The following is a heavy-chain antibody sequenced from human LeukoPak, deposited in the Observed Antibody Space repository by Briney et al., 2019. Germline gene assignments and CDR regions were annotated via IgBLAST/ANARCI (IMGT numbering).Heavy chain of an antibody. CDR2: INPSGGST. CDR1: GYTFTSYY. D-gene: IGHD2-21*02. Sequence: ASVKVSCKASGYTFTSYYMHWVRQAPGQGLEWMGIINPSGGSTSYAQKFQGRVTMTRDTSTSTVYMGLSSLRSEDTAVYYCARETIAYCGGDCLRNFDYWGQGTLVTVSS. J-gene: IGHJ4*02. V-gene: IGHV1-46*01. CDR3: ARETIAYCGGDCLRNFDY.